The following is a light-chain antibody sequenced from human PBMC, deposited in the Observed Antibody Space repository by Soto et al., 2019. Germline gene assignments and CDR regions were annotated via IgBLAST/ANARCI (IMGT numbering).Light chain of an antibody. CDR2: SNN. CDR1: SSKIGSNT. J-gene: IGLJ1*01. Sequence: QSVLTQPPSASGTPGQRVTISCSGSSSKIGSNTVNWYQQLPGTAPKLLIYSNNQRPSGVPDRYSSSKSGTSASLAISGLYFEDEADYYCAAWDDSLNGYVFGTGTKVTVL. CDR3: AAWDDSLNGYV. V-gene: IGLV1-44*01.